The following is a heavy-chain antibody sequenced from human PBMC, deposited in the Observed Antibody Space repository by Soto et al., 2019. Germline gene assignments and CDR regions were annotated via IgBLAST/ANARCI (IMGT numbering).Heavy chain of an antibody. Sequence: QVQLQQWGTGLLKPSETLALTCAVYGGSFSGYYWTWIRQPPGKGLEWIGEINHSGNTYYNPSLKRRVTISFDTSKNQFSLRLTSVTAADTAVYYCARGGEAARLNFWGQGTLVTVSS. CDR3: ARGGEAARLNF. J-gene: IGHJ4*02. CDR1: GGSFSGYY. V-gene: IGHV4-34*01. D-gene: IGHD6-6*01. CDR2: INHSGNT.